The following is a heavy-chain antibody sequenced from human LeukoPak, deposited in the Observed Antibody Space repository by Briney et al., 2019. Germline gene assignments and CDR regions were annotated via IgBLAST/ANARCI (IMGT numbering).Heavy chain of an antibody. CDR1: GGSISSYY. J-gene: IGHJ5*02. CDR2: IYYSGST. CDR3: ARRIAVAGTAWFDP. V-gene: IGHV4-59*08. D-gene: IGHD6-19*01. Sequence: PSETLSLTCTVSGGSISSYYWSWIRQPPGKGLEWIGYIYYSGSTNYNPPLKSRVTISVDTSKNQFSLKLSSVTAADTAVYYCARRIAVAGTAWFDPWGQGTLVTVSS.